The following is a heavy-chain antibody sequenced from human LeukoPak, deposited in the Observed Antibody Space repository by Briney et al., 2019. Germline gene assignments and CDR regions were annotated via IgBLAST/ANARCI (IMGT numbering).Heavy chain of an antibody. J-gene: IGHJ4*02. D-gene: IGHD6-13*01. V-gene: IGHV4-59*01. CDR2: IYYSGST. CDR1: GGSISSYY. Sequence: KPSETLSLTCTVSGGSISSYYWSWIRQPPGKGLEWIGYIYYSGSTNYNPSLKSRVTISVDTSKNQFSLKLSSVTAADTAVYYCARDVAAAGYYFDYWGQGTLVTVSS. CDR3: ARDVAAAGYYFDY.